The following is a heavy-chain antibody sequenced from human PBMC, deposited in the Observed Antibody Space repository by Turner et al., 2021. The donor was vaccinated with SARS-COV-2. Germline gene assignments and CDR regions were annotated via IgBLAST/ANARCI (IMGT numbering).Heavy chain of an antibody. CDR1: GVHFRSYA. D-gene: IGHD2-2*01. J-gene: IGHJ5*02. Sequence: QVQLVQSGAEGKKPGSSVEVSCQASGVHFRSYAISWVRPAPGQGLEWTGRIIPILGKANYAQKFQGRDTITADNSTNTAYMELSSPRAEDTAGYYGASLYQGRAEDVRSGFDPWGQGTLVTVSS. CDR3: ASLYQGRAEDVRSGFDP. V-gene: IGHV1-69*04. CDR2: IIPILGKA.